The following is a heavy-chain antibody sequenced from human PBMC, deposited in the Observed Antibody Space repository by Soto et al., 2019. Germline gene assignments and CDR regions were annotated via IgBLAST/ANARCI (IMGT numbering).Heavy chain of an antibody. CDR3: ARHLTVTHAFDI. D-gene: IGHD4-17*01. CDR2: ISAYNGNT. CDR1: GYTFTSYV. V-gene: IGHV1-18*01. J-gene: IGHJ3*02. Sequence: VSVKVSFTASGYTFTSYVISWVRQAPGQGLEWMGWISAYNGNTNYAQKLQGRVTMTTDTSTSTAYMELRSLRSDDTAVYYCARHLTVTHAFDIWGQGTMVTVSS.